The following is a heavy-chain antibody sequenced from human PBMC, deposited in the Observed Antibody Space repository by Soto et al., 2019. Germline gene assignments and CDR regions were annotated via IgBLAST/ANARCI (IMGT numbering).Heavy chain of an antibody. Sequence: PGGSLRLSCAASGFTFTIYAMSWVRQAPGKGLEWVSTIGGSGGDTSYADIVRGRFTISRDNSQNTLYLQMNSLTAEDTAVYYCAKDRGEGSGYINYFLVGVEFDYWGQGTLVTVSS. CDR3: AKDRGEGSGYINYFLVGVEFDY. J-gene: IGHJ4*02. CDR1: GFTFTIYA. V-gene: IGHV3-23*01. D-gene: IGHD3-3*01. CDR2: IGGSGGDT.